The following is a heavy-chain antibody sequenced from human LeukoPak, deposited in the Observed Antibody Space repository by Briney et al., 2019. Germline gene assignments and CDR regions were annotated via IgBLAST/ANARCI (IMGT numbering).Heavy chain of an antibody. CDR1: GGSFSGYY. D-gene: IGHD3-10*01. CDR3: ARLLGRFDILEELDF. J-gene: IGHJ4*02. CDR2: INHSGST. V-gene: IGHV4-34*01. Sequence: SETLSLTCAVYGGSFSGYYWSWIRQPPGKGLEWIGEINHSGSTNYNPSLKSRVTISVDTSKNKFSLNLSSVTAADTAVYFCARLLGRFDILEELDFWGQGILVTVSS.